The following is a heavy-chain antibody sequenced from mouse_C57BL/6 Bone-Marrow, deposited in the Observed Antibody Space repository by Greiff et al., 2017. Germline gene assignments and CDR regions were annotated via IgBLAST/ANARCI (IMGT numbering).Heavy chain of an antibody. V-gene: IGHV1-64*01. J-gene: IGHJ1*03. CDR3: ARWTLYYYGSSWYFDV. Sequence: QVQLQQPGAELVKPGASVKLSCKASGYTFTSYWMHWVKQRPGQGLEWIGMIHPNSGSTNYNEKFKSKATLTVDKSSSTAYMQLSRLTSEDSAVYYCARWTLYYYGSSWYFDVWGTGTTVTVSS. CDR1: GYTFTSYW. D-gene: IGHD1-1*01. CDR2: IHPNSGST.